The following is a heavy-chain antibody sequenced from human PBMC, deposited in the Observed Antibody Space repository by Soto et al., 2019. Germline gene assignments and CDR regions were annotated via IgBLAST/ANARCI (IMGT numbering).Heavy chain of an antibody. CDR3: AGGAFMFSLCRGLDS. Sequence: SQTLSLTCAISGDSVSSNVVVWNWIRQSPSRGLEWLGRTYYRSQWYYEYAVSVRSRIAINPDTSKNQFSLQLNSVTPEDTAFFYCAGGAFMFSLCRGLDSGGKGTPATVSS. CDR1: GDSVSSNVVV. V-gene: IGHV6-1*01. D-gene: IGHD2-15*01. J-gene: IGHJ4*02. CDR2: TYYRSQWYY.